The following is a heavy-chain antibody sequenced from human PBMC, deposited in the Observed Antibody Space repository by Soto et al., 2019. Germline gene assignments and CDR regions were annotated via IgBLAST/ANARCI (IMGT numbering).Heavy chain of an antibody. J-gene: IGHJ4*02. CDR1: GGSFSDYS. CDR2: ISHSGGS. V-gene: IGHV4-34*01. CDR3: ARGRKDYSSSWYVG. Sequence: SETLSLTCAVYGGSFSDYSWSWIRQPPGKGLAWIGEISHSGGSNYNPSLKSRVTISVDTSKNQFSLKLSSVTAADTAVYYCARGRKDYSSSWYVGWGQGTLVTVSS. D-gene: IGHD6-13*01.